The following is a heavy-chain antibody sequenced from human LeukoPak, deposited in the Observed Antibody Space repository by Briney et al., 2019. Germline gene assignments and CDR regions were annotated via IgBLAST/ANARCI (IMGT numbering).Heavy chain of an antibody. CDR2: TNTDASST. J-gene: IGHJ3*02. CDR1: GFTFSNYW. Sequence: GGSLRLSCAASGFTFSNYWMHWVRQAPGKGLVWVSRTNTDASSTTYADSVKGRFTISRDNAKNTLCLQMNSLRAEDTAVYYCARDSAYCGGDCYLFDIWGQGTMVTVSS. D-gene: IGHD2-21*01. CDR3: ARDSAYCGGDCYLFDI. V-gene: IGHV3-74*01.